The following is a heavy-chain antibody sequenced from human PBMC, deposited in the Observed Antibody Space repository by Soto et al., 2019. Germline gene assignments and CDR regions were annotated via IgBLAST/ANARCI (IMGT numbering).Heavy chain of an antibody. Sequence: SETLSLTCTVSGGSISSSSYYWGWIRQPPGKGLEWIGSIYYSGSTYYNPSLKSRVTISVDTSKNQFSLKLSFVTAADTAVYYCARHGNFWSGYLENDAFDIWGQGTMVTVSS. J-gene: IGHJ3*02. CDR1: GGSISSSSYY. CDR3: ARHGNFWSGYLENDAFDI. V-gene: IGHV4-39*01. D-gene: IGHD3-3*01. CDR2: IYYSGST.